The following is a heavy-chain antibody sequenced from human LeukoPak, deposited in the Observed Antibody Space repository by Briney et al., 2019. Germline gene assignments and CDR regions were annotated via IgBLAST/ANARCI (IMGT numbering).Heavy chain of an antibody. Sequence: GASVKVSCKVSGYTLTELSTHWVRQAPGKGLEWMGGFDPEDGETIYAQKFQGRVTMTEDTSTDTAYMELSSLRSEDTAVYYCATALRVATYFDYWGQGTLVTVSS. V-gene: IGHV1-24*01. CDR3: ATALRVATYFDY. J-gene: IGHJ4*02. CDR2: FDPEDGET. CDR1: GYTLTELS. D-gene: IGHD5-12*01.